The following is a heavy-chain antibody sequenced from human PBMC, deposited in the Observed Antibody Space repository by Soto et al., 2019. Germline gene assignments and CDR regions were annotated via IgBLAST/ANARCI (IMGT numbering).Heavy chain of an antibody. D-gene: IGHD3-10*01. CDR3: AKARLLWFGEEVVVSGMDV. CDR1: GYTFTSYD. Sequence: ASVKVSCKASGYTFTSYDINWVRQATGQGLEWMGWMNPNSGNTGYAQKFQGRVTMTRNTSISTAYMELSSLRAEDTAVYYCAKARLLWFGEEVVVSGMDVWGQGTTVTVSS. J-gene: IGHJ6*02. V-gene: IGHV1-8*01. CDR2: MNPNSGNT.